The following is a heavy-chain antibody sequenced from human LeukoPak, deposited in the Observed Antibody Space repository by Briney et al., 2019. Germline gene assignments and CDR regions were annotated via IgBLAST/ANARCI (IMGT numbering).Heavy chain of an antibody. CDR1: GGSISSYY. CDR3: ARDRRAFKAAAGRGDHSYNKVRDF. V-gene: IGHV4-59*01. Sequence: SETLSLTCTVSGGSISSYYWSWIRQPPGKGLEWIGYIYYSGSTNYNPSLKSRVTISVDTSKNQFSLKLSSVTAADTAVYYCARDRRAFKAAAGRGDHSYNKVRDFGAQGTTVPAS. D-gene: IGHD6-25*01. J-gene: IGHJ6*02. CDR2: IYYSGST.